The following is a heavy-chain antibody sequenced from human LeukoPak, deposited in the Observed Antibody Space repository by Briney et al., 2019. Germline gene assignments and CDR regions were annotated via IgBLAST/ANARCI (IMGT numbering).Heavy chain of an antibody. J-gene: IGHJ4*02. CDR1: GYTFTSSG. CDR3: ARDQGGYGDYVFDY. Sequence: ASLKVSCKASGYTFTSSGISWVRQDPGQGVEWMGWISAYNGNTNYAQKLQGRVTMTTDTSTSTAYMELRSLRSDDTAVYYCARDQGGYGDYVFDYWGQGTLVTVSS. CDR2: ISAYNGNT. V-gene: IGHV1-18*01. D-gene: IGHD4-17*01.